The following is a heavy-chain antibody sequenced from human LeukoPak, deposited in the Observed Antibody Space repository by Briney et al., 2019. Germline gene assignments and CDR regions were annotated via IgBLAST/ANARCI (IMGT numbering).Heavy chain of an antibody. J-gene: IGHJ5*02. CDR2: INHSGST. D-gene: IGHD2-8*02. CDR1: GGSFSGYY. CDR3: ARWGNSPVAYGWFDP. Sequence: SETLSLTCAVYGGSFSGYYWSWIRQPPGKGLEWIGEINHSGSTNYNPSLKSRVTISVDTSKNQFSLKLSSVTAADTAVYYCARWGNSPVAYGWFDPCGQGTLGTVSS. V-gene: IGHV4-34*01.